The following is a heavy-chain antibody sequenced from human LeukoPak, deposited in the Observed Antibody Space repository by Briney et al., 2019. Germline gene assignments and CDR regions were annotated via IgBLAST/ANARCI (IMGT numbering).Heavy chain of an antibody. CDR1: GYSFTNYW. Sequence: PGESLKISCKGSGYSFTNYWIGWVRQMPGKGLEWMGLIYPGEFDIRSSPSFQGHVTISAAKSISTAYLQWSSLKASDTAMYYCARRVNEYGYWFDPWGQGTLVTVSS. V-gene: IGHV5-51*01. D-gene: IGHD2-2*03. CDR2: IYPGEFDI. J-gene: IGHJ5*02. CDR3: ARRVNEYGYWFDP.